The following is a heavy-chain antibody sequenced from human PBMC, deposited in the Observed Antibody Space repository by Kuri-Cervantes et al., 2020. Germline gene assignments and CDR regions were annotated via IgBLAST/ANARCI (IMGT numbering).Heavy chain of an antibody. J-gene: IGHJ6*02. CDR3: ARPGGRFELYGMDV. V-gene: IGHV4-39*01. CDR2: IYYSGST. Sequence: WVRQAPGKGLEWIGSIYYSGSTYYNPSLRSRVTISVDTSKNQFSLKLSSVTAADTAVYYCARPGGRFELYGMDVWGQGTTVTVSS. D-gene: IGHD3-10*01.